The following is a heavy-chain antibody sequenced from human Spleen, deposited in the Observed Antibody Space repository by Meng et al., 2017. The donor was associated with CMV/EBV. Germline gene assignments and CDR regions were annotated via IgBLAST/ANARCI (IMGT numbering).Heavy chain of an antibody. CDR3: AKTQAHSTVTTLRSVPYGWFDP. D-gene: IGHD4-17*01. CDR1: GFTFSGYA. V-gene: IGHV3-30*04. Sequence: GGSLRLSCAASGFTFSGYAIHWVRQAPGKGLEWVALISYDGSNRYYADSVKGRFTISRDNSKNTLYLQMNSLRAEDTAVYYCAKTQAHSTVTTLRSVPYGWFDPWGQGTLVTVSS. CDR2: ISYDGSNR. J-gene: IGHJ5*02.